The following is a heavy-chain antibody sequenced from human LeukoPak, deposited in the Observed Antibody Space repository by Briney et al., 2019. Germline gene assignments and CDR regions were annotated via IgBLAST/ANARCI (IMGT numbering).Heavy chain of an antibody. CDR3: AKDLGYSSSYNITLLDY. V-gene: IGHV3-30*02. CDR2: IRYDGSNK. CDR1: GFTFSSYG. J-gene: IGHJ4*02. Sequence: GGSLRLSCAASGFTFSSYGMHWVRQAPGKGLEWVAFIRYDGSNKYYADSVKGRFTISRDNSKNTLYLQMNSLRAEDTAVYYCAKDLGYSSSYNITLLDYWGQGTLVTVSS. D-gene: IGHD6-6*01.